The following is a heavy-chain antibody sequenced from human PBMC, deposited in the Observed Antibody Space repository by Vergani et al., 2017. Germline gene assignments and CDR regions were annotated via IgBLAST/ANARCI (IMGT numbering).Heavy chain of an antibody. CDR1: GGSISSYY. Sequence: QVQLQESGPGLVKPSETLSLTCTVSGGSISSYYWSWIRPPPGKGLEWIGYIYYSGSTNYNTSLKSRVTRSVDTSKNQFSLKLSSVTAADTAVYYCARGLAEDAFDIWGQGTMVTVSS. D-gene: IGHD6-19*01. CDR3: ARGLAEDAFDI. J-gene: IGHJ3*02. V-gene: IGHV4-59*01. CDR2: IYYSGST.